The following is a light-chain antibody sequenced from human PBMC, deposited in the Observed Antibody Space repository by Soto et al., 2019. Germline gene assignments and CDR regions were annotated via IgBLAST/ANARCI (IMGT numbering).Light chain of an antibody. V-gene: IGLV2-8*01. CDR2: EVS. Sequence: QSALTQPPSATGSPGQSVTISCTGTSSDIGAYNYVSWYQQHPGKAPKLMIHEVSKRPSGVPDRFSGSKSGNTASLTVSGLQAEDEADYYCSSYAGSKDRCVFGGGTKLTVL. CDR1: SSDIGAYNY. CDR3: SSYAGSKDRCV. J-gene: IGLJ3*02.